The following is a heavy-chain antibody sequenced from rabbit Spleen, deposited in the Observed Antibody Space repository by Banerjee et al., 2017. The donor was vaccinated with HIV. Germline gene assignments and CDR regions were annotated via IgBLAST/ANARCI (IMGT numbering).Heavy chain of an antibody. D-gene: IGHD6-1*01. Sequence: QSLEESGGGLVQPEGSLTLTCTASGFSFSTTYDMSWVRQAPGKGLEWIGCIYGGSSYYASWAKGRFTISKTSSTTVTLQMTSLTAADTATYLCARGIPYGFSGEAYPPYAMDLWGPGTLVTVS. J-gene: IGHJ6*01. CDR1: GFSFSTTYD. CDR3: ARGIPYGFSGEAYPPYAMDL. CDR2: IYGGSS. V-gene: IGHV1S40*01.